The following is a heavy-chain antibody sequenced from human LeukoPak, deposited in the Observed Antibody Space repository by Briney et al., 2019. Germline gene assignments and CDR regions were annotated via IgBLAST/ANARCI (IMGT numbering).Heavy chain of an antibody. V-gene: IGHV4-61*08. CDR1: GGSISSGGYY. CDR2: IYHSGST. CDR3: ARDWYYDDYYGMDV. D-gene: IGHD3-16*01. J-gene: IGHJ6*02. Sequence: SETLSLTCTVSGGSISSGGYYWSWIRQHPGKGLEWIGYIYHSGSTNYNPSLKSRVTISVDTSKNQFSLKLSSVTAADTAVYYCARDWYYDDYYGMDVWGQGTTVTVSS.